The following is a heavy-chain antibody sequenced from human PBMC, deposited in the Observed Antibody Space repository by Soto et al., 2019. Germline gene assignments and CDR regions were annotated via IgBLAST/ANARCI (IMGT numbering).Heavy chain of an antibody. V-gene: IGHV1-58*01. J-gene: IGHJ5*02. D-gene: IGHD3-3*01. CDR2: IVVGSGNT. CDR1: GFTFTSSA. CDR3: ARDWRGAEGFDP. Sequence: SVKVSCKASGFTFTSSAVQWVRQARGQRLEWIGWIVVGSGNTNYAQKFQERVTITRDMSTTTSYLELRNLTSDDTAVYFCARDWRGAEGFDPWGQGTLVTVSS.